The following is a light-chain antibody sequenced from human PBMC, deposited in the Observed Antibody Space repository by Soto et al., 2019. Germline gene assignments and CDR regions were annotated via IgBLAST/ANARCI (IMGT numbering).Light chain of an antibody. CDR1: QDISNY. CDR2: AAS. V-gene: IGKV1-39*01. J-gene: IGKJ5*01. Sequence: DIQMTQSPSSLSASVGDRVTITCQASQDISNYLNWYQQRPGKAPKLLIYAASTLQSGVPSRFSGSGSETDFTLTISNLQVEDFATYYCQQSHSTPDTFGQGTRLEI. CDR3: QQSHSTPDT.